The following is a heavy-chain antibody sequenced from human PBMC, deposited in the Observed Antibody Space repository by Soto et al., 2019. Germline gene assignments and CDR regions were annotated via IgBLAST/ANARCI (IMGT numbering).Heavy chain of an antibody. CDR3: ARSTYYDFWSGGGTFDY. V-gene: IGHV3-23*01. J-gene: IGHJ4*02. CDR2: ISGSGGST. D-gene: IGHD3-3*01. CDR1: GFTFSSYA. Sequence: GGSLRLSCAASGFTFSSYAMSWVRQAPGKGLEWVSAISGSGGSTYYADSVKGRFTISRDNSKNTLYLQMNSLRAEDTAVYYCARSTYYDFWSGGGTFDYWGQGTLVTVSS.